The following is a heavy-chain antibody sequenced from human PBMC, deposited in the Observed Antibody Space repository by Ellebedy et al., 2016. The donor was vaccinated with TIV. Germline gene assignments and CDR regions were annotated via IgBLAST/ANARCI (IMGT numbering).Heavy chain of an antibody. V-gene: IGHV4-59*01. CDR3: ARDTMTVWGEGWYYGMDV. CDR2: IFHSGKT. D-gene: IGHD3-22*01. Sequence: GSLRLSXTVSGGSLTSMYWSWVRQPPGKGLEWIGSIFHSGKTNYNPSLRGRVTMSVDTSKNQFSLKLTSVTAADTATHYCARDTMTVWGEGWYYGMDVWGQGTTVTVSS. J-gene: IGHJ6*02. CDR1: GGSLTSMY.